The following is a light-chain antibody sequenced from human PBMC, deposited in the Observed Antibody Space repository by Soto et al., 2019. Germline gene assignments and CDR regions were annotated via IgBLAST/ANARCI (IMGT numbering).Light chain of an antibody. CDR3: QQYGSSSWT. CDR1: QSVGSS. V-gene: IGKV3-20*01. CDR2: RAS. Sequence: EIVLTDSPATRSLSRFEIATLSFRASQSVGSSLAWYQQQPGQAPRLLIFRASDRPTAIPDRFSGSGSGTDFNLTISRLEPEDFVVYYCQQYGSSSWTFGQGTKVDIK. J-gene: IGKJ1*01.